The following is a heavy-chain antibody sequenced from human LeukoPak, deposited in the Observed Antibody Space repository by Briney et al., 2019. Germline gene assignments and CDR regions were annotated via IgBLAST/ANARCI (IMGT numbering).Heavy chain of an antibody. V-gene: IGHV4-39*01. CDR1: GGSISSSSTYY. CDR3: VRQTYCINGVCYTEEGEFYYYMDV. CDR2: IYSNGGT. Sequence: PSETLSLTCTVSGGSISSSSTYYWGWIRQPPGKGLEWIGNIYSNGGTYYNPSLKSRVTISVDTSKNQFSLKLTSVTAADTAVYYCVRQTYCINGVCYTEEGEFYYYMDVWGKGTTVTVSS. J-gene: IGHJ6*03. D-gene: IGHD2-8*01.